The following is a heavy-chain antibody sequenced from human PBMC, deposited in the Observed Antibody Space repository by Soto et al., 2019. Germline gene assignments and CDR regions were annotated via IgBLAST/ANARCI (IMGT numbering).Heavy chain of an antibody. J-gene: IGHJ4*02. CDR1: GFTFSSYA. D-gene: IGHD1-1*01. Sequence: HPWGSLRLSCAASGFTFSSYAMSWVRQAPGKGLEWVSAISGSGGSTYYADSVKGRFTISRDNSKNTLYLQMNSLRAEDTAVYYCAKDHLYVGRQLERRRLNYFDYWGQGTLVNVSS. V-gene: IGHV3-23*01. CDR3: AKDHLYVGRQLERRRLNYFDY. CDR2: ISGSGGST.